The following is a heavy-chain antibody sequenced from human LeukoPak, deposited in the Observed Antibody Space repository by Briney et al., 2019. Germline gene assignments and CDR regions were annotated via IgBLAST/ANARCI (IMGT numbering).Heavy chain of an antibody. D-gene: IGHD3-10*01. CDR1: RFTVSSNY. Sequence: GGSLRLSCAASRFTVSSNYMSWVRQAPGKGLEWVSVIYGGGSTYYADSVKGRFTISRDTSKNTLYLQMDSLRAEDTAVYYCARAGRFGEDVWGQGTTVTVSS. CDR2: IYGGGST. V-gene: IGHV3-53*01. J-gene: IGHJ6*02. CDR3: ARAGRFGEDV.